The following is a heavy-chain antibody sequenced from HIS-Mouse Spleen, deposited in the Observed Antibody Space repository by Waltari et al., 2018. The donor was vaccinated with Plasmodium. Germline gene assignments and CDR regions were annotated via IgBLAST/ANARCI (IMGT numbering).Heavy chain of an antibody. CDR1: GGSISSYY. D-gene: IGHD3-16*01. CDR2: IYYSGST. V-gene: IGHV4-59*01. Sequence: QVQLQESGPGLVKPSETLFLTCTVSGGSISSYYWSWIRQPPGKGLEWIGYIYYSGSTNYNPSLKSRVTISVDTSKNQCSRKLSSVTAADTAVYYCARVGRRIWGAFDIWGQGTMVTVSS. J-gene: IGHJ3*02. CDR3: ARVGRRIWGAFDI.